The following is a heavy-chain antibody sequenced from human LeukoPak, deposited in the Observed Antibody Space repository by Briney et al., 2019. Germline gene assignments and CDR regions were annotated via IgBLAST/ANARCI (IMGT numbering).Heavy chain of an antibody. CDR3: TRGLGYSYGYERVFDY. CDR1: GFTFGDYA. J-gene: IGHJ4*02. Sequence: GRSLRLSCTASGFTFGDYAMSWVRQAPGKGLEWVGFIRSKAYGGTTEYAASVKGRFTISRDDSKSIAYLQMNSLKTEDTAVYYCTRGLGYSYGYERVFDYWGQGTLVTVSS. V-gene: IGHV3-49*04. D-gene: IGHD5-18*01. CDR2: IRSKAYGGTT.